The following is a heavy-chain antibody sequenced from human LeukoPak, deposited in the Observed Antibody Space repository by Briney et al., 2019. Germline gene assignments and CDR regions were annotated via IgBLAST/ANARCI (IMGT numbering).Heavy chain of an antibody. V-gene: IGHV3-48*03. CDR2: ISSSGSTI. Sequence: PGGSLRLSCAASGFTFSSYEMNWVRQAPGKGLEWVSYISSSGSTIYYADSVKGRFTISRDNAKNSLYLQMNSLRAEDTAVYYCARYCQTTVTHDAFDIWGQGTMVTVSS. J-gene: IGHJ3*02. CDR3: ARYCQTTVTHDAFDI. CDR1: GFTFSSYE. D-gene: IGHD4-17*01.